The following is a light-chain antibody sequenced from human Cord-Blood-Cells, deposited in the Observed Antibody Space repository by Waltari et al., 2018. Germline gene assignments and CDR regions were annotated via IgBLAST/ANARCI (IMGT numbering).Light chain of an antibody. CDR1: SSDVGGYNY. V-gene: IGLV2-14*01. Sequence: QSALTQPASVSGSPGQSITISCTGTSSDVGGYNYVSWYQQHPGKAPKLMIYDVSKRPSGVSNRFSGSKSGDTASLTLSGLQAEDEADYYCSSYTSSSTLFGGGTKLTVL. CDR3: SSYTSSSTL. CDR2: DVS. J-gene: IGLJ3*02.